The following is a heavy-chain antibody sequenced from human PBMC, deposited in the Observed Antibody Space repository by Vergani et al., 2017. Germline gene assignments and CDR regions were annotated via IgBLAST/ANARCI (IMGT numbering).Heavy chain of an antibody. D-gene: IGHD2-2*01. CDR3: ARTYHEWGSGLSH. Sequence: VQLQQWGAGLLKPSETLSLTCAVYGGSFSGYYWGWIRQPPGKGLVWVSRIKSDGSTTTYADSVKGRFTISRDNAKNTLYLQMNSLRAEDTAVYYCARTYHEWGSGLSHWGQGTLVTVSS. CDR1: GGSFSGYY. V-gene: IGHV3-74*01. CDR2: IKSDGSTT. J-gene: IGHJ4*02.